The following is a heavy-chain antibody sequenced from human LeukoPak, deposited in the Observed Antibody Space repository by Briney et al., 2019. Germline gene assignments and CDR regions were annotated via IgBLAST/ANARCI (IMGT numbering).Heavy chain of an antibody. V-gene: IGHV3-23*01. J-gene: IGHJ4*02. CDR2: IGVSGGST. D-gene: IGHD4-17*01. Sequence: PGGSLRLSRAASGFTFSSYAMSWVRQAPGKGLEWVSAIGVSGGSTYYADSVKGRFTISRDNSKNTLYLQMNSLRAEDTAVYYCTTTVVTLFDYWGQGTLVTVSS. CDR3: TTTVVTLFDY. CDR1: GFTFSSYA.